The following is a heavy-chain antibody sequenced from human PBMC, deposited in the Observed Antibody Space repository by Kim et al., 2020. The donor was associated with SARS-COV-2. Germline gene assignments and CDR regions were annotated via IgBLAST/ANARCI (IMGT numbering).Heavy chain of an antibody. V-gene: IGHV4-31*03. D-gene: IGHD2-21*01. CDR1: GGPISNSGNY. Sequence: SETLSLTCTAYGGPISNSGNYWSWIRHHPGKGLDWIGYIFHSGTAYYNPSLQGRVSLSVDTAKNEFSLRLVSVTAADTAVYYCATCGRTYGNSFDVWGQGTTVTVSS. CDR2: IFHSGTA. J-gene: IGHJ3*01. CDR3: ATCGRTYGNSFDV.